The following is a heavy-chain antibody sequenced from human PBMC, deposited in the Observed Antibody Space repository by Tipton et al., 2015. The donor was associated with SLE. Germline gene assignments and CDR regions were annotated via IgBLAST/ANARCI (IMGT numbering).Heavy chain of an antibody. CDR1: GGSISTYY. V-gene: IGHV4-59*08. Sequence: GLVKPSETLSLTCTLSGGSISTYYWSWIRQPPGKGLEWIGYIYYSGSTNCNPSLKSRVTISVDTSKNQFSLKLSSVTAADTAVYYCARSQLGIGFDYWGQGTLVTVSS. J-gene: IGHJ4*02. CDR3: ARSQLGIGFDY. CDR2: IYYSGST. D-gene: IGHD7-27*01.